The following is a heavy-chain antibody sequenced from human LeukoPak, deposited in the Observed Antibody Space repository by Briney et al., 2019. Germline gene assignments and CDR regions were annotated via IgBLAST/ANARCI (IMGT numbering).Heavy chain of an antibody. D-gene: IGHD3/OR15-3a*01. V-gene: IGHV1-2*02. J-gene: IGHJ4*02. CDR3: ARDREGLAYFDY. Sequence: ASVKASCTASGYTFTGKFIYWVRQAPGQGLEWMGWIDPNSGGTDYAQKFRGRVTMTRDTSTSTAYMDLSSLISDDTAVYYCARDREGLAYFDYWGQGRLGTVSS. CDR1: GYTFTGKF. CDR2: IDPNSGGT.